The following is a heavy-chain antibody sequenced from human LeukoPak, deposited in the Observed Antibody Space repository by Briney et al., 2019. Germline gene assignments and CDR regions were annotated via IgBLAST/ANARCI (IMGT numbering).Heavy chain of an antibody. Sequence: PSETLSLTCAVSGGSVSGGSYLWNWIRQHPGKGLEWIGHTLYSGGTYYNPSLKSRLTISVDTSKNQLSLKLTSVTAADTAVYYCARDRAGGMDVWGQGTTVTVSS. CDR2: TLYSGGT. V-gene: IGHV4-31*11. CDR3: ARDRAGGMDV. CDR1: GGSVSGGSYL. D-gene: IGHD3-10*01. J-gene: IGHJ6*01.